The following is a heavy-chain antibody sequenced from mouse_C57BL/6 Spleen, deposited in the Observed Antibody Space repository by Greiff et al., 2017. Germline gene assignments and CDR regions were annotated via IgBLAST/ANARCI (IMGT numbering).Heavy chain of an antibody. J-gene: IGHJ2*01. CDR3: TREEGYYGYFDY. D-gene: IGHD1-1*01. V-gene: IGHV1-15*01. Sequence: VQLQQSGAELVRPGASVTLSCKASGYTFTDYEMHWVKQTPVHGLEWIGAIDPETGGTAYNQKFKGKAILTADKSSSTAYMELRSLTSEDSAVYYCTREEGYYGYFDYWGQGTTLTVSS. CDR1: GYTFTDYE. CDR2: IDPETGGT.